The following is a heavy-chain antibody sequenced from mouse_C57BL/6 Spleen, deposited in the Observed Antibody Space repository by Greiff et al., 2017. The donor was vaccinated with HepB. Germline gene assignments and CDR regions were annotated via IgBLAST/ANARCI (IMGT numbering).Heavy chain of an antibody. Sequence: QVQLKESGPELVKPGASVKISCKASGYAFSSSWMNWVKQRPGKGLEWIGRIYPGDGDTNYNGKFKGKATLTADKSSSTAYMQLSSLTSEDSAVYFCAREVDYYGSSYNWENYWGQGTTLTVSS. V-gene: IGHV1-82*01. CDR2: IYPGDGDT. D-gene: IGHD1-1*01. CDR3: AREVDYYGSSYNWENY. J-gene: IGHJ2*01. CDR1: GYAFSSSW.